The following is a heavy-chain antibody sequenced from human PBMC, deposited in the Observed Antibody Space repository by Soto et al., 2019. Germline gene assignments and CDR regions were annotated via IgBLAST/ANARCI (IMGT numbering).Heavy chain of an antibody. CDR2: INHSGST. J-gene: IGHJ6*03. CDR1: GGSFSGYY. D-gene: IGHD2-15*01. Sequence: QVQLQQWGAGLLKPSETLSLTCAVYGGSFSGYYWSWIRQPPGKGLEWIGEINHSGSTNYNPSLGSRVTISVDTYKHQFSMKLSSVTAADTAVYYCARGDPADIVVVVADSYSMDVWGKGTTVTVSS. V-gene: IGHV4-34*01. CDR3: ARGDPADIVVVVADSYSMDV.